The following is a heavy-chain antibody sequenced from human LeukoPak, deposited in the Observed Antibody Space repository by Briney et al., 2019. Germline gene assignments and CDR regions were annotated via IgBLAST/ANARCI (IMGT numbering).Heavy chain of an antibody. Sequence: GGSLRLSCAASGFTFSSYAMSWVRQAPGKGLEWVSAISGSGGSTYYADSVKGRFTISRDNSKNTLYLQVNSLRAEDTAVYYCAKDGGSYTYFDYWGQGTLDTVSS. CDR1: GFTFSSYA. CDR3: AKDGGSYTYFDY. V-gene: IGHV3-23*01. J-gene: IGHJ4*02. CDR2: ISGSGGST. D-gene: IGHD1-26*01.